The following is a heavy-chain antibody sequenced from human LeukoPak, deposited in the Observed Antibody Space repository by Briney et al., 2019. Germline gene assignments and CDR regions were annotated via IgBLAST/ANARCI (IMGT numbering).Heavy chain of an antibody. CDR2: ISSSSDYI. CDR1: GFTFNSYS. J-gene: IGHJ4*02. D-gene: IGHD3-22*01. CDR3: ARRSGYSDFDY. V-gene: IGHV3-21*01. Sequence: GGSLRLSCAASGFTFNSYSMNWVRQAPGKGLEWVSSISSSSDYIYYADSVKGRFTVSRDNAENSLYLQMNSLRAEDTAVYYCARRSGYSDFDYWGQGALVTVSS.